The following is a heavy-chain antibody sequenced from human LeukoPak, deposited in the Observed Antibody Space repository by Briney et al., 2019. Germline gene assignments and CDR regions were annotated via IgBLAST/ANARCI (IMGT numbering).Heavy chain of an antibody. CDR3: ARVRSIVVVPANTRFDY. CDR1: GGSFSGYY. Sequence: PSETLSLTCAVYGGSFSGYYWSWIRQPPGKGLERLGEIIHSGSTNYNPSLKSRVTISVDTSKNQFSLKLSSVTAADTAVYYCARVRSIVVVPANTRFDYWGQGTLVTVSS. CDR2: IIHSGST. V-gene: IGHV4-34*12. J-gene: IGHJ4*02. D-gene: IGHD2-2*01.